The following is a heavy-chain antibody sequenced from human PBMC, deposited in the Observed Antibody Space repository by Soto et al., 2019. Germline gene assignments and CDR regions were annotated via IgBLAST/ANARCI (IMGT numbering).Heavy chain of an antibody. Sequence: PGESLKISCKGSGYSFTSYWIGWVRQMPGKGLEWMGIIYPGDSDTRYSPSFQGQVTISADKSISTAYLQWSSLKASDTAMYYCARLGAWFGELLGGGSLDYWGQGTLVTVSS. J-gene: IGHJ4*02. D-gene: IGHD3-10*01. CDR3: ARLGAWFGELLGGGSLDY. CDR1: GYSFTSYW. CDR2: IYPGDSDT. V-gene: IGHV5-51*01.